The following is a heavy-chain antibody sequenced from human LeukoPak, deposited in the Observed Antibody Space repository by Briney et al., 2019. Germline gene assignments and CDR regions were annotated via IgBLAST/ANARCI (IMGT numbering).Heavy chain of an antibody. CDR2: IYYSGST. V-gene: IGHV4-39*07. D-gene: IGHD3-22*01. Sequence: SETLSLTCTVSGGSISSSSYYWGWIRQPPGKGLEWIGSIYYSGSTYYNPSLKSRVTISVDTSKNQFSLKLSSVTAADTAVYYCARDRYYYDSSGYYYAYWGQGTLVTVSS. J-gene: IGHJ4*02. CDR3: ARDRYYYDSSGYYYAY. CDR1: GGSISSSSYY.